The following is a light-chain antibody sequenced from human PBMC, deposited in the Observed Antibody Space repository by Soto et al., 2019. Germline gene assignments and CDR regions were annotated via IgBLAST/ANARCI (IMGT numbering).Light chain of an antibody. CDR2: DNN. CDR3: GTWDSSLSSVV. V-gene: IGLV1-51*01. Sequence: QSVLTQPPSVSAAPGQKVTISCYGSSSNIGNNYVSWYQQLPGTAPKLLIYDNNERPSGIPDRFSGSKSGTSATLGITGLQTGDEAEYYCGTWDSSLSSVVFGGWTKLTVL. CDR1: SSNIGNNY. J-gene: IGLJ2*01.